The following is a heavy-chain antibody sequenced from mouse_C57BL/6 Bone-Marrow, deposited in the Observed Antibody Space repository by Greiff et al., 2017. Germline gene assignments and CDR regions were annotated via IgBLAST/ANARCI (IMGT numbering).Heavy chain of an antibody. CDR3: AREGYYGNPLAY. CDR1: GYTFTSYW. V-gene: IGHV1-59*01. CDR2: IDPSDSYT. D-gene: IGHD1-1*01. Sequence: VQLQQPGAELVRPGTSVKLSCKASGYTFTSYWMHWVKQRPGQGLEWIGVIDPSDSYTNYNQKFKGKATLTVDTSSSTASMQLSSLTSEDSAVYYCAREGYYGNPLAYWGQGTLVTVSA. J-gene: IGHJ3*01.